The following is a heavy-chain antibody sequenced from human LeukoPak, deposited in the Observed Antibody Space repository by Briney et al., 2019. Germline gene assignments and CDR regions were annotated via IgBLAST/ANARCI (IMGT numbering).Heavy chain of an antibody. D-gene: IGHD2-2*01. CDR1: GYTFTGYY. CDR2: INPNSGGT. V-gene: IGHV1-2*02. J-gene: IGHJ5*02. CDR3: AREDIVVVPAAPGWFDP. Sequence: ASVKVSCKASGYTFTGYYMHWVRQAAGQGLEWMGWINPNSGGTNYAQKFQGRVTMTRDTSISTAYMELSRLRSDDTAVYYCAREDIVVVPAAPGWFDPWGQGTLVTVSS.